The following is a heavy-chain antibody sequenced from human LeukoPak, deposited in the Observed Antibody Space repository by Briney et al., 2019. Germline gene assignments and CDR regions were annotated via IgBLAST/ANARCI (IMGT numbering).Heavy chain of an antibody. CDR1: GFTFRSDS. CDR2: ISSTSKYI. Sequence: PGRSLRLSCAASGFTFRSDSTNWVRQAPGKGLEWVSSISSTSKYIYYAESMKGRFTISRDNAKNSLYLQMNSLRVEDTAVYYCAREVVSPTSGHFDYWGQGTLVTVSS. J-gene: IGHJ4*02. CDR3: AREVVSPTSGHFDY. D-gene: IGHD2-21*02. V-gene: IGHV3-21*01.